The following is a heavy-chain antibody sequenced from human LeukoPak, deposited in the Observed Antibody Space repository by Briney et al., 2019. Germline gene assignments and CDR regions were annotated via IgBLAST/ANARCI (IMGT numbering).Heavy chain of an antibody. J-gene: IGHJ5*02. CDR3: ARDSQEWEQTYGCFDP. D-gene: IGHD1-26*01. CDR1: GFTFSSYA. Sequence: SGGSLRLSCAAAGFTFSSYAMHWVRQAPGKGLEWVAVISYDGSNKYYADSVKGRFTISRDNSKNTLYLQMNSLRAEDTAVYYCARDSQEWEQTYGCFDPWGQGTLVTVSS. CDR2: ISYDGSNK. V-gene: IGHV3-30-3*01.